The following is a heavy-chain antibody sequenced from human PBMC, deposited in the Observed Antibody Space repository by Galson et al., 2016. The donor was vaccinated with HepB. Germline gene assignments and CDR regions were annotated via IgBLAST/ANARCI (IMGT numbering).Heavy chain of an antibody. CDR1: GFTFSTYA. J-gene: IGHJ5*02. CDR3: AKERGSYARYNWFDP. Sequence: SLRLSCAASGFTFSTYAMTWVRQAPGKGLEWVSTISGSGGSTYYADSVKGRFTISRDNSKNTLYLQMNSLRAEDTAVYYCAKERGSYARYNWFDPWGQGTLVTVSS. V-gene: IGHV3-23*01. CDR2: ISGSGGST. D-gene: IGHD1-26*01.